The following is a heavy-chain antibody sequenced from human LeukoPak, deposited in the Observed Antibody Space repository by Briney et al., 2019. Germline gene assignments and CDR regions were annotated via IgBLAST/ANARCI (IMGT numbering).Heavy chain of an antibody. V-gene: IGHV3-21*01. Sequence: GGSLRLSCAASGFTFSSYSMNRVRQAPGKGLEWVSSISSSSSYIYYADSVKGRFTISRDNAKNSLYLQMNSLRAEDTAVYYCARLRYSNRNDAFDIWGQGTMVTVSS. CDR3: ARLRYSNRNDAFDI. J-gene: IGHJ3*02. CDR2: ISSSSSYI. D-gene: IGHD4-11*01. CDR1: GFTFSSYS.